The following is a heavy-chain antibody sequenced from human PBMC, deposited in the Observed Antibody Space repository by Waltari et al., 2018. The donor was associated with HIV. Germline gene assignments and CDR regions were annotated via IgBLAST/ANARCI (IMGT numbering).Heavy chain of an antibody. D-gene: IGHD1-26*01. CDR2: ISSDGSNK. J-gene: IGHJ4*02. CDR1: GFTFSSSA. CDR3: ARGATLGWYFDY. V-gene: IGHV3-30-3*01. Sequence: QVQLVESGGGVVQPGRSLRLSCAASGFTFSSSAIHWVRQAPGKGLEWVAVISSDGSNKYYADSVKGRFTISRDNSKSTLYLQMNSLRAEDTAVYYCARGATLGWYFDYWGQGTLVTVSS.